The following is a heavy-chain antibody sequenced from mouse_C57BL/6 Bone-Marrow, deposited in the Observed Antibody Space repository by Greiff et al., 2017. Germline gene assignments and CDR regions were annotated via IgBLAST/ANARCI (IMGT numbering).Heavy chain of an antibody. V-gene: IGHV10-3*01. CDR2: IRSKSSNYAT. CDR3: VRGPPSILRTGWYFDV. CDR1: GFTFNTYA. J-gene: IGHJ1*03. D-gene: IGHD2-10*02. Sequence: EVKLVESGGGLVQPKGSLKLSCAASGFTFNTYAMHWVRQAPGKGLEWVARIRSKSSNYATYYADSVKDRFTISRDDSQSMLYLQMNNLKTEDTAMYYCVRGPPSILRTGWYFDVWGTGTTVTVSS.